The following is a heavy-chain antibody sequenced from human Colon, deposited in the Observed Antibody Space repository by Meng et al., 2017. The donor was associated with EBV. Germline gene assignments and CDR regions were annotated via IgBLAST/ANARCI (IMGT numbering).Heavy chain of an antibody. V-gene: IGHV4-34*01. CDR3: ARGPGGSYYLYYFDY. CDR2: INHSGST. CDR1: GGSFSGYY. Sequence: QGQLQQWGAGLLKPSETLSLTCAVYGGSFSGYYWSWIRQPPEKGLEWIGEINHSGSTNYNPSLKSRVTISVDTSKKQFSPKLSSVTAADTAVYYCARGPGGSYYLYYFDYWGQGTLVTVSS. J-gene: IGHJ4*02. D-gene: IGHD1-26*01.